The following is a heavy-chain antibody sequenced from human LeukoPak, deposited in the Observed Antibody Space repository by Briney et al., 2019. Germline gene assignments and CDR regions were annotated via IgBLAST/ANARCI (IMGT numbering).Heavy chain of an antibody. J-gene: IGHJ4*02. CDR1: GFTFSTYV. CDR2: IGTSGGST. Sequence: PGGSLRLSCAASGFTFSTYVMSWVRQAPGKGLEWVSGIGTSGGSTYYADSVKGRFTTSRDNSKNTLFLQMNSLRAEDTAVYYCAKFYSGSYNYSPFDYWGQGTLVTVSS. CDR3: AKFYSGSYNYSPFDY. V-gene: IGHV3-23*01. D-gene: IGHD1-26*01.